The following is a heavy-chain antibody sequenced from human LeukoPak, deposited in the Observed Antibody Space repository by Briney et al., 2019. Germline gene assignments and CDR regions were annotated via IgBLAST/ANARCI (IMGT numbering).Heavy chain of an antibody. V-gene: IGHV3-23*01. J-gene: IGHJ4*02. CDR2: FGTGADT. D-gene: IGHD1-1*01. Sequence: GGSLRLSCAASGFTFENYAVSWVRQAPGKGLEWVSTFGTGADTYYAGSVEGRFIISRDNSKGTVYLQMNSLRADDTATYYCANHVMTTPRTLDYWGQGTLVTGSS. CDR3: ANHVMTTPRTLDY. CDR1: GFTFENYA.